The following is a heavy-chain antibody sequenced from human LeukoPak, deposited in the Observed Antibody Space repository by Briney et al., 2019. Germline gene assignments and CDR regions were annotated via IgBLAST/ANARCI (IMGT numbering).Heavy chain of an antibody. J-gene: IGHJ4*02. CDR1: GFTFSIYW. CDR2: IKQDGSER. D-gene: IGHD3-22*01. CDR3: ARDYSSGYYFAY. Sequence: GGSLRLSCAASGFTFSIYWMSWVRQAPGKGLEWVANIKQDGSERYYVDSVKGRFTLSRDNAKNSLYLQMNSLRAEDTAVYYCARDYSSGYYFAYWGQGTLVTVSS. V-gene: IGHV3-7*03.